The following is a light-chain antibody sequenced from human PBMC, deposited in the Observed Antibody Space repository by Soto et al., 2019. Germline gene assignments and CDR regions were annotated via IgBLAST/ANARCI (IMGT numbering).Light chain of an antibody. CDR2: EGN. CDR1: SSDVGIYNL. CDR3: CSYAGSSAFYV. J-gene: IGLJ1*01. Sequence: QPVLTQPASVSGSPGQSITISCTGTSSDVGIYNLVSWYQQHPGTAPKLIIYEGNKRPSGVSHRFSGSKSGNTASLTISGLQAEDEADYYCCSYAGSSAFYVFGGGTKLTVL. V-gene: IGLV2-23*01.